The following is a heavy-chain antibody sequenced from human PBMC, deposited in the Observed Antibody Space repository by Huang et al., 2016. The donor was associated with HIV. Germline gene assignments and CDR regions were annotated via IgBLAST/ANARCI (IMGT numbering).Heavy chain of an antibody. V-gene: IGHV5-51*01. J-gene: IGHJ4*02. CDR2: SHPGDSDP. D-gene: IGHD1-26*01. Sequence: ELQLVQSGAEVKKPGESLKISCKGSENNFNTYWIGWVRQMPGKGLEWRGISHPGDSDPRYSPSFRGQVTFSADKSINTAYLQWTYLKASDTAMYYCARWMSSGSYYYFDFWGQGTLVTVSS. CDR3: ARWMSSGSYYYFDF. CDR1: ENNFNTYW.